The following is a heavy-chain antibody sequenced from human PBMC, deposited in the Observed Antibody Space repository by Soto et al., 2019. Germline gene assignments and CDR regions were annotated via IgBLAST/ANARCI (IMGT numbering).Heavy chain of an antibody. CDR1: GFTFSQAW. D-gene: IGHD6-25*01. J-gene: IGHJ4*02. Sequence: GGSLRLSCAVSGFTFSQAWLIWVRQAPGKGLEWVGRIKSKADGGTADYAEAVKGKINIYREDTRGTLYLEMNSLQAEDTALYYCTTAPGWSGRGDFDQWGQGTRVTVSS. V-gene: IGHV3-15*07. CDR2: IKSKADGGTA. CDR3: TTAPGWSGRGDFDQ.